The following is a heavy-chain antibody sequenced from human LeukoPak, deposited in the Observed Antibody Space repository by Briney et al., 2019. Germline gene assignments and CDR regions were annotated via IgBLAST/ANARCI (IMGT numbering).Heavy chain of an antibody. CDR1: GYSISSGYY. V-gene: IGHV4-38-2*02. D-gene: IGHD5-18*01. Sequence: SETLSLTCTVSGYSISSGYYWGWIRQPPGKGLEWIGSIYHSGSTYYNPSLKSRVTISVDTSKNQFSLKLSSVTAADTAVYYCARGEIQLWGSWFDPWGQGTLVTVSS. CDR2: IYHSGST. J-gene: IGHJ5*02. CDR3: ARGEIQLWGSWFDP.